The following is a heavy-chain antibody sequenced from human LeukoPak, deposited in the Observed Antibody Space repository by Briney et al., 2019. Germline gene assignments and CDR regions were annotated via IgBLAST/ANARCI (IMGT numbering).Heavy chain of an antibody. D-gene: IGHD6-19*01. V-gene: IGHV4-59*08. J-gene: IGHJ4*02. CDR1: GGSISGRY. Sequence: SETLSLTCAVSGGSISGRYWSWIRQPPGKGLEWIANWRYDGSPNYTPSLESRATISLDTSKSQFSLRLTSVTAADTAVYYCVVTQKWLAFDYWGQGILVTVSS. CDR3: VVTQKWLAFDY. CDR2: WRYDGSP.